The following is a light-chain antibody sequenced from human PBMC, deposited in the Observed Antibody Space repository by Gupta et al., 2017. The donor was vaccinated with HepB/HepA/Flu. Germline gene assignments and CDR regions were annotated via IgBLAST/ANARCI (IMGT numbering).Light chain of an antibody. CDR3: SSYTTISTRI. CDR2: DVD. V-gene: IGLV2-14*03. CDR1: SSDIGAYNY. J-gene: IGLJ2*01. Sequence: QSALTQPASVSGSPGQSLTISCTGTSSDIGAYNYVSWFQQHPGQVPKLMIYDVDNRPSGVSNRFSGSKSGNTASLTISGLQTEDEADYYCSSYTTISTRIFGGGTRLTVL.